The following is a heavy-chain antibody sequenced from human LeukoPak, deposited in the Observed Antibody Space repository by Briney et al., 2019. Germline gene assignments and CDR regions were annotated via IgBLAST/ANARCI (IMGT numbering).Heavy chain of an antibody. V-gene: IGHV1-69*05. CDR3: ARVVVGDIAAFDI. J-gene: IGHJ3*02. D-gene: IGHD4-17*01. Sequence: SVKVSCKASGGTFSSYAISWVRQAPGQGLEWMGRIIPIFGTANYAQKFQGRVTMTRDTSTSTVHMELSSLRSEDTAVYYCARVVVGDIAAFDIWGQGTMVTVSS. CDR1: GGTFSSYA. CDR2: IIPIFGTA.